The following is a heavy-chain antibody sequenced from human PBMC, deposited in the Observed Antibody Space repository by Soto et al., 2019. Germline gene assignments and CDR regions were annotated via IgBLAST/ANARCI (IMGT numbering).Heavy chain of an antibody. J-gene: IGHJ6*02. V-gene: IGHV1-58*02. Sequence: GASVKVSCKASGFTFTSSAMQWVRQARGQRLEWIGWIVVGSGNTNYAQKFQERVTITRDMSTSTAYMELSSLRSEDTAVYYCAAPYGDYELREGYYYGMDVWGQGTTVTVSS. CDR2: IVVGSGNT. D-gene: IGHD4-17*01. CDR3: AAPYGDYELREGYYYGMDV. CDR1: GFTFTSSA.